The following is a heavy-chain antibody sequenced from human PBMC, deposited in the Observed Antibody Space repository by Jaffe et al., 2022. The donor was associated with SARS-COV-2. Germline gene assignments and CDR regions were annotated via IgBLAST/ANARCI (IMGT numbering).Heavy chain of an antibody. V-gene: IGHV4-39*01. CDR2: IYYSGST. Sequence: QLQLQESGPGLVKPSETLSLTCTVSGGSISSSSYYWGWIRQPPGKGLEWIGSIYYSGSTYYNPSLKSRVTISVDTSKNQFSLKLSSVTAADTAVYYCARHAGLRVGVHYYYYGMDVWGQGTTVTVSS. CDR1: GGSISSSSYY. D-gene: IGHD3-10*01. CDR3: ARHAGLRVGVHYYYYGMDV. J-gene: IGHJ6*02.